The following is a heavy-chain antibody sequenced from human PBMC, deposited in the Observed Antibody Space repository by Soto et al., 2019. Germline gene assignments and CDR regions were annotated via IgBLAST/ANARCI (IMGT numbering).Heavy chain of an antibody. CDR1: GGSISSYY. CDR3: ARGCGGDCQYGMDV. Sequence: QVQLQESGPGLVKPSETLSLTCTVSGGSISSYYWSWIRQPPGKGLEWIGYIYYSGSTNYNPSLKSRVTISVDTSKNQFSLKLSSVTAADTAVYYCARGCGGDCQYGMDVWGQGTTVTVSS. CDR2: IYYSGST. J-gene: IGHJ6*02. V-gene: IGHV4-59*01. D-gene: IGHD2-21*02.